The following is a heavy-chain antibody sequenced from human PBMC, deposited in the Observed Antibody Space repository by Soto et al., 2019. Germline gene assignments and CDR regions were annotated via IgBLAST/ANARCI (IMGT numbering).Heavy chain of an antibody. D-gene: IGHD2-2*01. J-gene: IGHJ6*02. Sequence: QVQLVESEGGVVQPGRSLRLSCAASGFTFSSYGMHWVRQAPGKGLEWVAVIWYDGSNKYYADSVKGRFTISRDNSKNTLYLQMNSLRAEDTAVYYCARAPAGGYYYYGMDVWGQGTTVTVSS. CDR3: ARAPAGGYYYYGMDV. CDR2: IWYDGSNK. V-gene: IGHV3-33*01. CDR1: GFTFSSYG.